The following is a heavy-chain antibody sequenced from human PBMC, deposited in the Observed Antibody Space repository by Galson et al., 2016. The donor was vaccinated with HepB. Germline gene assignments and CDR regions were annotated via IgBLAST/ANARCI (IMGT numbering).Heavy chain of an antibody. CDR2: IYHSGSA. CDR3: ARETPGDYFDY. V-gene: IGHV4-4*02. Sequence: ETLSLTCAVSGGSISTNNWWSWVRQTPGKGLEWIGQIYHSGSANYNPSLKSRFIMSVDKSKNQFSLNLNSVTAADTAVYYRARETPGDYFDYWGQGTLVTVSS. J-gene: IGHJ4*02. CDR1: GGSISTNNW.